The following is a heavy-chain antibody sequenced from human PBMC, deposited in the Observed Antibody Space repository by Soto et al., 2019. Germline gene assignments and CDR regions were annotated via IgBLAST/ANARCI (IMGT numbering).Heavy chain of an antibody. J-gene: IGHJ6*02. CDR3: ARLERTVTGYYYYYGVDV. Sequence: SETLSLTCTVSGDSISAYYWSWIRQPPGKGLEWIGHIYNSGFTNYNPSLEGRVTISVDTSRNYFSLKVRPVTTADTAVYYCARLERTVTGYYYYYGVDVWGQGTTVTVSS. V-gene: IGHV4-59*01. D-gene: IGHD4-17*01. CDR2: IYNSGFT. CDR1: GDSISAYY.